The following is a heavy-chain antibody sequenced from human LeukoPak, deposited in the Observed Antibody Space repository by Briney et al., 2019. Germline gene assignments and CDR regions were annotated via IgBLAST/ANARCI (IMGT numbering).Heavy chain of an antibody. J-gene: IGHJ4*02. Sequence: SQTLSLTCTVSGGSISSGDYYWSWIRQPPGKGLEWIGYIYYSGSTYYNPSLKSRVTISVDTSKNQFSLKLSSVTAADTAVYYCARAPVLLWFGGFDYWGQGTLVTVSS. CDR1: GGSISSGDYY. CDR2: IYYSGST. V-gene: IGHV4-30-4*08. CDR3: ARAPVLLWFGGFDY. D-gene: IGHD3-10*01.